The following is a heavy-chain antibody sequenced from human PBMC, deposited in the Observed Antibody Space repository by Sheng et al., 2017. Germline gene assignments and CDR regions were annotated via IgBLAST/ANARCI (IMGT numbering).Heavy chain of an antibody. D-gene: IGHD6-25*01. CDR3: ARGRRSRDWFDP. J-gene: IGHJ5*02. Sequence: QVQLQESVPGLVKPSETLSLTCTVSGYSISSGYYWGWIRQPPGKGLEWIGSIYHSGSTYYNPSLKSRVTISVDTSKNQFSLKLSSVTAADTAVYYCARGRRSRDWFDPWGQGTLVTVSS. CDR1: GYSISSGYY. V-gene: IGHV4-38-2*02. CDR2: IYHSGST.